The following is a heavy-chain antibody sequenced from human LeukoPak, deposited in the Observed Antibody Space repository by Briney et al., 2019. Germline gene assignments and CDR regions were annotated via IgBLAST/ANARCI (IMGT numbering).Heavy chain of an antibody. V-gene: IGHV3-23*01. J-gene: IGHJ4*02. D-gene: IGHD3-10*01. CDR3: AKHVSGSLFYFDY. CDR2: ISGTGYST. Sequence: GGSLRLSCAASGFTFRNCAMSWVRQAPGKGLEWVSGISGTGYSTYYADSVKGRFTISRDNSKNTLYLQMNSLGAEDTAVYYCAKHVSGSLFYFDYWGQRTLVTVSS. CDR1: GFTFRNCA.